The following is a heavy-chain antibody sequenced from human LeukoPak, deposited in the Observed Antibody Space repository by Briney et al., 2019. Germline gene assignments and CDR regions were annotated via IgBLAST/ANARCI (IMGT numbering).Heavy chain of an antibody. V-gene: IGHV1-69*13. J-gene: IGHJ3*02. CDR2: IIPIFGTA. Sequence: SVKVSCKASGYTFTSYGISWVRQAPGQGLEWMGGIIPIFGTANYAQKFQGRVTITADESTSTAYMELSSLRSEDTAVYYCASSGITMIPARGGDAFDIWGQGTMVTVSS. D-gene: IGHD3-22*01. CDR1: GYTFTSYG. CDR3: ASSGITMIPARGGDAFDI.